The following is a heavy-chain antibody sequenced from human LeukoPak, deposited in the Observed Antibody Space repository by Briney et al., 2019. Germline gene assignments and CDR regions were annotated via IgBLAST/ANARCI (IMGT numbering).Heavy chain of an antibody. Sequence: GGSLRLSCAASGLTFSGSWMSWVRQAPGQGLEWVASIHPDESAIFYLASLMGRFTISRDNARNFLLLQMNTLRADDTAVYYCAKLLDYGTTYDHWGQGALVTVSS. J-gene: IGHJ4*02. D-gene: IGHD1-1*01. CDR2: IHPDESAI. CDR1: GLTFSGSW. CDR3: AKLLDYGTTYDH. V-gene: IGHV3-7*01.